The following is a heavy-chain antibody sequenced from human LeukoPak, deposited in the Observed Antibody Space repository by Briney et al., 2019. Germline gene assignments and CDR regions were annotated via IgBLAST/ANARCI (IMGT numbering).Heavy chain of an antibody. CDR2: INHSGST. J-gene: IGHJ6*02. V-gene: IGHV4-34*01. D-gene: IGHD3-10*01. CDR3: ARARITMIRGVAYGMDV. CDR1: AGSFSGYY. Sequence: SETLSLTCAVYAGSFSGYYWNWIRQPPGKGLEWIGKINHSGSTNYNPSLKSRVTISVDTSKNQFSLKLSSVTAADTAVYYCARARITMIRGVAYGMDVWGQGTTVTVSS.